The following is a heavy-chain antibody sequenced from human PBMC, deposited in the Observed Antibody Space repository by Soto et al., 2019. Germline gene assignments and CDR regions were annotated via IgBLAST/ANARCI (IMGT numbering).Heavy chain of an antibody. Sequence: GGSLRLSCAASGFTFSNAWMSWVRQAPGKGLEWVGRIKSKTDGGTTDYAAPVKGGFTISRDDSKNTLYLQMNSLKTEDTAVYYCTTGSDVLLWFGEFGDAFDIWGQGTMVTVSS. CDR3: TTGSDVLLWFGEFGDAFDI. J-gene: IGHJ3*02. CDR1: GFTFSNAW. CDR2: IKSKTDGGTT. V-gene: IGHV3-15*01. D-gene: IGHD3-10*01.